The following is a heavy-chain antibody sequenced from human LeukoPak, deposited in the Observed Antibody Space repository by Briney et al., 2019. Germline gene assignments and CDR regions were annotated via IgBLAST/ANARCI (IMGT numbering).Heavy chain of an antibody. D-gene: IGHD3-3*02. CDR1: GFIFSSYS. V-gene: IGHV3-21*03. CDR2: ITSSSNYI. Sequence: GGSLRLSCAASGFIFSSYSMNWVRQAPGKGLEWVSSITSSSNYIYYADSVKGRFTISRDDSKNTLYLQMNSLKTEDTAVYYCTTDPFLEWLSSAGDAFDIWGQGTMVTVSS. CDR3: TTDPFLEWLSSAGDAFDI. J-gene: IGHJ3*02.